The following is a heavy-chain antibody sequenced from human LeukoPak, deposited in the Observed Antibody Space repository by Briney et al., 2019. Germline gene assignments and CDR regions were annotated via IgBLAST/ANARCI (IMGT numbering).Heavy chain of an antibody. CDR1: GFTVSSNY. V-gene: IGHV3-53*01. Sequence: GGSLRLSCVASGFTVSSNYMSWVRQAPGKGLEWVSVIYSGGSTYYADSVKGRFTISRDNSKNTLYLQMNSLSAEDTAVYYCARSSGYFDRTYFDYWGQGTLVTVSS. D-gene: IGHD3-9*01. CDR3: ARSSGYFDRTYFDY. J-gene: IGHJ4*02. CDR2: IYSGGST.